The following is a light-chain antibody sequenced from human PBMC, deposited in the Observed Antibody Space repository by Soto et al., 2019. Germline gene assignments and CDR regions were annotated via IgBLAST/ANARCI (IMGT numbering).Light chain of an antibody. CDR1: QSISTY. Sequence: DIPMTQSPGPLSASVGDRVTITCRASQSISTYLNWYQQKPGKAPKLLIYGASSLQSGVPSRFSGSGCGRDFTLTTSSLLHEDYATVYYRQSYSTPPTFGQGTKVDIK. J-gene: IGKJ1*01. V-gene: IGKV1-39*01. CDR2: GAS. CDR3: RQSYSTPPT.